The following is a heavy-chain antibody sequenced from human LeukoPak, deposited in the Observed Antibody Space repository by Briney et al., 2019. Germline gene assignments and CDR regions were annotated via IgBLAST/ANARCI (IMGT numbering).Heavy chain of an antibody. Sequence: GGSLRLSCAASGFIFNDYYIDWVRQAPGKGLEWVGRIKHKAHSYTTEYAASVKGRFTISRDDSKSSLYLQMNSLKIEDTAVYYCAQFAKGGWGQGTLVTVSS. CDR2: IKHKAHSYTT. CDR1: GFIFNDYY. CDR3: AQFAKGG. D-gene: IGHD2-21*01. V-gene: IGHV3-72*01. J-gene: IGHJ4*02.